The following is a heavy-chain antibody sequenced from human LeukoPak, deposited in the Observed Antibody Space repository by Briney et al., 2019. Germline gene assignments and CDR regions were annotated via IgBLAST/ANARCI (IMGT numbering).Heavy chain of an antibody. CDR1: GFTFSSYW. CDR3: ASEGNYSLSFDP. J-gene: IGHJ5*02. CDR2: IKQDGSEK. Sequence: GGSLGLSCAASGFTFSSYWVSWVRQAPGKGLEWVANIKQDGSEKYYVDSVKGRFTISRDNAKNSLYLQMNSLRAEDTAVYYCASEGNYSLSFDPWGQGTLVTVSS. D-gene: IGHD1-7*01. V-gene: IGHV3-7*01.